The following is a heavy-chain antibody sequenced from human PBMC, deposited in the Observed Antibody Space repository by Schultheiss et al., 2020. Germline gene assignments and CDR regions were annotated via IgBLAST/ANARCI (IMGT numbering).Heavy chain of an antibody. D-gene: IGHD6-13*01. CDR3: TTAGIAASSPNYYYYGMDV. Sequence: GGSLRLSCAASGFTFSNAWMSWVRQAPGKGLEWVGRIKSKTDGGTTDYAAPVKGRFTISRDDSKNTLYLQMNSLKTEDTAVYYCTTAGIAASSPNYYYYGMDVWGKGTTVTVSS. CDR2: IKSKTDGGTT. CDR1: GFTFSNAW. V-gene: IGHV3-15*01. J-gene: IGHJ6*04.